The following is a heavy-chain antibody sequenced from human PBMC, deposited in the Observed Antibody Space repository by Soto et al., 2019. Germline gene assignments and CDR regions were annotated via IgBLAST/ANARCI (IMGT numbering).Heavy chain of an antibody. CDR3: ARDPDSGYDYRYFDY. J-gene: IGHJ4*02. V-gene: IGHV3-30-3*01. Sequence: VQLVESGGGVVQPGRSLRLSCAASGFTFSSYAMHWVRQAPGKGLEWVAVISYDGSNKYYADSVKCRFTISRDNSKNTLYVQMNRLRADDTAVYYCARDPDSGYDYRYFDYWGQGTLVTVAS. CDR2: ISYDGSNK. CDR1: GFTFSSYA. D-gene: IGHD5-12*01.